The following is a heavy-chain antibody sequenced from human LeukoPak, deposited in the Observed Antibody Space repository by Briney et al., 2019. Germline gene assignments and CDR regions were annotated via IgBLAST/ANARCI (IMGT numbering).Heavy chain of an antibody. J-gene: IGHJ6*04. D-gene: IGHD3-10*02. V-gene: IGHV3-30*04. Sequence: GGSLRLSCAASEFTFFTYSMSWVRQAPGKGLEWVAVISYDGSNKYYADSVKGRFTISRDNSKNALYLQMNSLRAEDTAVYYCAELGITMIGGVWGKGTTVTISS. CDR2: ISYDGSNK. CDR3: AELGITMIGGV. CDR1: EFTFFTYS.